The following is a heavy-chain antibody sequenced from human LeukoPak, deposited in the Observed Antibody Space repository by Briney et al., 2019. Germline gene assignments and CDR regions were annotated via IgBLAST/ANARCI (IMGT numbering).Heavy chain of an antibody. J-gene: IGHJ5*02. CDR1: GFTFSSYG. V-gene: IGHV3-23*01. Sequence: GGSLRLSCAASGFTFSSYGMSWVCQAPGKGLEWVSAISGSGGNTYYADSVKGRFTISRDNSKNTLYMQMKSLRAEDTAVYYCAKDLSPAAAWGQGTLVTVSS. D-gene: IGHD6-25*01. CDR3: AKDLSPAAA. CDR2: ISGSGGNT.